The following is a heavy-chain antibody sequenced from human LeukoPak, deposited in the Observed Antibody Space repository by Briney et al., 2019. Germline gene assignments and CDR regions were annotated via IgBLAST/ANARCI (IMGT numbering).Heavy chain of an antibody. J-gene: IGHJ4*02. CDR1: GYTFTNFY. D-gene: IGHD6-13*01. V-gene: IGHV1-2*02. CDR2: INPNSGGT. Sequence: ASVTVSCKASGYTFTNFYLHWVRQAPGQGLEWMGWINPNSGGTNYAQRFQGRVTVTRDTSISTAFMELSRLKSDDTAVYYCITAAENDFDYWGQGTLVTVSS. CDR3: ITAAENDFDY.